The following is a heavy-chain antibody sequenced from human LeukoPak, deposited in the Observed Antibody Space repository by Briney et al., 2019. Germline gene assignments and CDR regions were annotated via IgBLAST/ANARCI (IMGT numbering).Heavy chain of an antibody. CDR2: ISHTGST. Sequence: SETLSLICTVSGASMSSPDYYWGWIRQPPGKGPEWIASISHTGSTYHSASLKSRVSISVDTSKNQFSLSLRSATAADTAVYYCARDRRLNLNWFDPWGQGTLVTVSS. CDR1: GASMSSPDYY. D-gene: IGHD1-14*01. J-gene: IGHJ5*02. CDR3: ARDRRLNLNWFDP. V-gene: IGHV4-39*07.